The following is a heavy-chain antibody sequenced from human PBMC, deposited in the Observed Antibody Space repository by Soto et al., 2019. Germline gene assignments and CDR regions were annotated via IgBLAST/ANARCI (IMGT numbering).Heavy chain of an antibody. CDR2: INPSGAST. Sequence: QVQLVQSGAEVKKPGASVTVACKASGYSFNSYYMHWVRQAPGQGHEWMGVINPSGASTSYAQKFQGRVTMTRDTSTSTVYMELSSLRSEDTALYYCASDYNAYQRQHVFDIWGQGTLVTVSS. V-gene: IGHV1-46*02. D-gene: IGHD3-10*01. CDR3: ASDYNAYQRQHVFDI. J-gene: IGHJ3*02. CDR1: GYSFNSYY.